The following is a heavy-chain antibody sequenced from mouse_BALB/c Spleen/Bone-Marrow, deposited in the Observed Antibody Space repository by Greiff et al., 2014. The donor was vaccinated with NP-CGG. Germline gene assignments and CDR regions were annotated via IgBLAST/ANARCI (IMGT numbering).Heavy chain of an antibody. CDR3: AREDYRYGNWYFDV. V-gene: IGHV1S41*01. D-gene: IGHD2-14*01. CDR1: GYTFTSYW. Sequence: DLVNPGASVKLSCKASGYTFTSYWINWIKQRPGQALEWIGRIAPGSGRIYYSEIFKGRATLTVDTSSSTAYIQLSSLSSEDSAVYFCAREDYRYGNWYFDVWGAGTTVTVSS. J-gene: IGHJ1*01. CDR2: IAPGSGRI.